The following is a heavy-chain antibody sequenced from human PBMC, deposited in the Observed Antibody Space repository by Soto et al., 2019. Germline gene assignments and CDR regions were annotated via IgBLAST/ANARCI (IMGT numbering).Heavy chain of an antibody. CDR2: ISYDGSNK. Sequence: QVQLVESGGGVVQPGRSLRLSCAASGFTFSSYAMHWVRQAPGKGLEWVAVISYDGSNKYYADSVKGRFTISRDNSKNTLYLQMNSLRAEDTAVYYCATKPDSSGGYYYYGMDVWGRGTTVTVSS. J-gene: IGHJ6*02. V-gene: IGHV3-30-3*01. CDR3: ATKPDSSGGYYYYGMDV. D-gene: IGHD6-19*01. CDR1: GFTFSSYA.